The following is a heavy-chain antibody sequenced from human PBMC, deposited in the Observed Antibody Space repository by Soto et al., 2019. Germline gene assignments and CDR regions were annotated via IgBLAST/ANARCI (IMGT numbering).Heavy chain of an antibody. CDR3: AKDGGEIRGVITSDY. D-gene: IGHD3-10*01. V-gene: IGHV3-23*01. Sequence: EVQLLESGGGLVQPGGSLRLSCAASGFTFSSYTMSWVRQAPGKGLEWVSAISGSGGSTYYADSVKGRFTISRDNSKNTLYLQMNSLRAEDTAVYYCAKDGGEIRGVITSDYWGQGTLVTVSS. CDR1: GFTFSSYT. J-gene: IGHJ4*02. CDR2: ISGSGGST.